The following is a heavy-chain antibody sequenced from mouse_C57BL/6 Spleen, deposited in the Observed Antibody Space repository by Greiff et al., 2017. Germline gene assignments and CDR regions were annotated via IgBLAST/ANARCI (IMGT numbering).Heavy chain of an antibody. Sequence: EVHLVESGGGLVKPGGSLKLSCAASGFTFSSYAMSWVRQTPEKRLEWVATISDGGSYTYYPDNVKGRFTISRDNAKNNLYLQMSHLKSEDTAMYYCARDGPEGYFDVWGTGTTVTVSS. V-gene: IGHV5-4*01. CDR3: ARDGPEGYFDV. J-gene: IGHJ1*03. CDR2: ISDGGSYT. CDR1: GFTFSSYA.